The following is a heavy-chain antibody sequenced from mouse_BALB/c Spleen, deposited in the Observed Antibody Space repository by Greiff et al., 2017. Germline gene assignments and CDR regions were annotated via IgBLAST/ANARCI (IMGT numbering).Heavy chain of an antibody. CDR1: GYSFTGYT. CDR3: ARSLYYDYDDYYAMDY. Sequence: EVQLQQSGPELVKPGASMKISCKASGYSFTGYTMNWVKQSHGKNLEWIGLINPYNGGTSYNQKFKGKATLTVDKSSSTAYMELLSLTSEDSAVYYCARSLYYDYDDYYAMDYWGQGTSVTVSS. D-gene: IGHD2-4*01. CDR2: INPYNGGT. V-gene: IGHV1-18*01. J-gene: IGHJ4*01.